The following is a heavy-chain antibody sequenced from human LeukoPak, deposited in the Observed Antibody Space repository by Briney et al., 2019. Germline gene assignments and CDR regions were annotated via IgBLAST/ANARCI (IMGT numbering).Heavy chain of an antibody. CDR1: GGSISSGSYY. CDR2: IYTSGST. CDR3: ARSPMGQQLVEVEDAFDI. Sequence: SETLSLTCTVSGGSISSGSYYWSWIRQPAGKGLEWIGRIYTSGSTNYNPSLKSRVTISVDTSKNQFSLKLSSVTAADTAVYYCARSPMGQQLVEVEDAFDIWGQGTMVTVSS. J-gene: IGHJ3*02. D-gene: IGHD6-6*01. V-gene: IGHV4-61*02.